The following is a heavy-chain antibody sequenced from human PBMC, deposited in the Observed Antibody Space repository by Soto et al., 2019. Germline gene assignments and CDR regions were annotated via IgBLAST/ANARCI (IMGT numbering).Heavy chain of an antibody. D-gene: IGHD6-6*01. CDR2: ISYDGSNK. V-gene: IGHV3-30-3*01. Sequence: PGGSLRLSCAASGFPFSSYAMHWVRQAPGKGLEWVAVISYDGSNKYYADSVKGRFTISRDNSKNTLYLQMNSLRAEDTAVYYCAREQQLVGDYWGQGTLVTVSS. CDR3: AREQQLVGDY. CDR1: GFPFSSYA. J-gene: IGHJ4*02.